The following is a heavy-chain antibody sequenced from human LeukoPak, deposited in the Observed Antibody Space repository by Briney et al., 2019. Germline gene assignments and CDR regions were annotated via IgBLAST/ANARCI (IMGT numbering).Heavy chain of an antibody. Sequence: SETLSLTCTDSGGSISSYYWSWIRQPPGKGLEWIGYIYYSGSTNYNPSLKSRVTISVDTSKNQFSLKLSSVTAADTAVYYCARGSPGIAAIPEAGRDAFDIWGQGTMVTVSS. CDR3: ARGSPGIAAIPEAGRDAFDI. CDR1: GGSISSYY. J-gene: IGHJ3*02. D-gene: IGHD6-13*01. CDR2: IYYSGST. V-gene: IGHV4-59*01.